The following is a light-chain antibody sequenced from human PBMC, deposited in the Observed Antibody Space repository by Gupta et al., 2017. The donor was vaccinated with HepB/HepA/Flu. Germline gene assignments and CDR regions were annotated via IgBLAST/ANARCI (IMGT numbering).Light chain of an antibody. CDR1: TSNIGSNA. Sequence: QSVLTQPPSVSGTPGQRVAISCSGSTSNIGSNAVNWYQQVPGSAPKFLIYNSDERPSGVPARFSGSKSATSASLDISGLQSDDEATYYCAIWDDSLNGWVFGGGTKVTVL. V-gene: IGLV1-44*01. CDR3: AIWDDSLNGWV. J-gene: IGLJ3*02. CDR2: NSD.